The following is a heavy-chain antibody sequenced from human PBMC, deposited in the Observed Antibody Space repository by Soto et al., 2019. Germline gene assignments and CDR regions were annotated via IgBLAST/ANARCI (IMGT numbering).Heavy chain of an antibody. CDR3: ARGAGGGSSANAEYFQY. CDR2: IYYSGST. D-gene: IGHD2-15*01. V-gene: IGHV4-59*01. J-gene: IGHJ1*01. Sequence: QVQLHESGPGLVKPSETLSLTCTVSGGSISSYYWSWIRQPPGKGLEWIGYIYYSGSTNDNPSLKSRVIISVDTCKDQFSLKLRSVTAADTAVYYCARGAGGGSSANAEYFQYWGQGTLVTVSS. CDR1: GGSISSYY.